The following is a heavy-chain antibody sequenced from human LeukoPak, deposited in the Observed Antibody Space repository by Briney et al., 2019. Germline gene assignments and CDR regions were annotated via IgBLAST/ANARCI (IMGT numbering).Heavy chain of an antibody. J-gene: IGHJ4*02. CDR3: AGHYGSGFDY. CDR2: IYYSGNT. Sequence: PSETLSLTCTVSGGSISSYYWSWTRQPPGKGLEWVGYIYYSGNTNYNPSLKSRVTISVDTSKNQFSLELSSVTAADTAVYYCAGHYGSGFDYWGQGTLVTVSS. CDR1: GGSISSYY. V-gene: IGHV4-59*08. D-gene: IGHD3-10*01.